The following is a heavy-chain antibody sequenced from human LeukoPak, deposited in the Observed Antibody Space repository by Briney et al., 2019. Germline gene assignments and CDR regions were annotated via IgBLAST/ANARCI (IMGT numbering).Heavy chain of an antibody. V-gene: IGHV1-69*06. D-gene: IGHD2-2*01. CDR3: ARGNCSSTSCYRSPFDY. Sequence: SVKVSCKASGGTFSSYAISWVRQAPGQGLEWMGRIIPIFCTANFAQKFQGRVTITADKSTRTAYMELSSLRSEDTAVYYCARGNCSSTSCYRSPFDYWGQGTLVTVSS. J-gene: IGHJ4*02. CDR1: GGTFSSYA. CDR2: IIPIFCTA.